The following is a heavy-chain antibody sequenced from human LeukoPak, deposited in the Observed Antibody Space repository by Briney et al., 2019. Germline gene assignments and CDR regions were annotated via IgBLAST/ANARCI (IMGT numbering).Heavy chain of an antibody. Sequence: GASVKVSCKASGYTFTSYAISWVRQAPGQGLEWMGWINPNSGGTNYAQKFQGRVTMTRDTSISTAYMELSRLRSDDTAVYYCARGPEGDYDYVWGSYRYDYWGQGTLVTVSS. J-gene: IGHJ4*02. V-gene: IGHV1-2*02. CDR3: ARGPEGDYDYVWGSYRYDY. CDR2: INPNSGGT. CDR1: GYTFTSYA. D-gene: IGHD3-16*02.